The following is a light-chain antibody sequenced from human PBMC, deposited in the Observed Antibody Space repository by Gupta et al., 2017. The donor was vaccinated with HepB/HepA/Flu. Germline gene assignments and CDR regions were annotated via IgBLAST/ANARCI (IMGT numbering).Light chain of an antibody. Sequence: EIVLTKSPGTLSLSPGERATLSCRASQSLSSTYLAWYQHKPGQAPRLLIYGASSRATGVPDRFSGSGSGTDFTLTISRLEPEDFAVYYCQQYGSSPRTFGRGSQVEIK. CDR3: QQYGSSPRT. CDR2: GAS. CDR1: QSLSSTY. V-gene: IGKV3-20*01. J-gene: IGKJ1*01.